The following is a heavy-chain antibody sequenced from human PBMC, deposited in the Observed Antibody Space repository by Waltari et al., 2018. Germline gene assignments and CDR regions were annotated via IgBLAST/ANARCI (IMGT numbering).Heavy chain of an antibody. J-gene: IGHJ4*02. CDR2: IIPIFGTA. CDR1: GGTFSSYA. V-gene: IGHV1-69*05. D-gene: IGHD3-22*01. CDR3: ASPLHYYDSSGYYYEFDY. Sequence: QVQLVQSGAEVKKPGSSVTVSCKASGGTFSSYAISWVRQAPGQGLEWMGGIIPIFGTANYEQKFQGRVTITTDESTSTAYMELSSLRSEDTAVYYCASPLHYYDSSGYYYEFDYWGQGTLVTVSS.